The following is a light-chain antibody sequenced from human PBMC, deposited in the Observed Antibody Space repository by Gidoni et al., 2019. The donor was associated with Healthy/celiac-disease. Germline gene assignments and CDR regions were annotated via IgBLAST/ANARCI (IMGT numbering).Light chain of an antibody. J-gene: IGKJ4*01. V-gene: IGKV2-28*01. Sequence: DIVMTQSPLSLPVTPGEPASISCRTSQSLLHSNGYNYLYWYLQKPEQSPQLLIYLGSNRASGVPDRFSGSGSGTDFTLKISRVEAEDVGVYYCMQALQTPLTFGGGTKVEIK. CDR3: MQALQTPLT. CDR2: LGS. CDR1: QSLLHSNGYNY.